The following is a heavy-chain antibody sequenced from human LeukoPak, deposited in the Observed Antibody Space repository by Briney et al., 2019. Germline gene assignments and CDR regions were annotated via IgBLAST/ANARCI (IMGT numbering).Heavy chain of an antibody. J-gene: IGHJ6*03. CDR1: GGTFSSYA. CDR3: ARAQLSGGRTYYYYYMDV. Sequence: SVKVSCKASGGTFSSYAISWVRQAPGQGLEWMGGIIPIFGTANYAQKFQGRVTITADESTSTAYMELSSLRSEDTAVYYCARAQLSGGRTYYYYYMDVWGKGTTVTVSS. V-gene: IGHV1-69*01. D-gene: IGHD3-10*01. CDR2: IIPIFGTA.